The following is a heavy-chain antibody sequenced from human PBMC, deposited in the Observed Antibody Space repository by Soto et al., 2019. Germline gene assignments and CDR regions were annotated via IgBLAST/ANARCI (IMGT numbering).Heavy chain of an antibody. CDR1: GFTFSDYY. CDR2: SSNSGTFS. D-gene: IGHD1-1*01. V-gene: IGHV3-11*06. Sequence: PGGSLRLSCEGSGFTFSDYYISWIRQAPGKGLEWISYSSNSGTFSRYADSVKGRFSISRDNTKNLLYLQMNSLRAEDTAVYYWARSGDNYNRLDYWGQGTPVTVSS. J-gene: IGHJ4*02. CDR3: ARSGDNYNRLDY.